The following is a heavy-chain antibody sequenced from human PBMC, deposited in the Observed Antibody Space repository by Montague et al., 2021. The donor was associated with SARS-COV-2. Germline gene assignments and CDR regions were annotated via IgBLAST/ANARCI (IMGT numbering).Heavy chain of an antibody. Sequence: SLRLSCAASGFTFSTYALSWVRQAPGKGLEWVPVIYGGGTTTYYADSVKGRFTISRDNSKNTVYLQMHSLTAEDTAVYYCAKGAYKFDYWGQGTLVTVSS. J-gene: IGHJ4*02. CDR2: IYGGGTTT. V-gene: IGHV3-23*03. CDR3: AKGAYKFDY. D-gene: IGHD3-16*01. CDR1: GFTFSTYA.